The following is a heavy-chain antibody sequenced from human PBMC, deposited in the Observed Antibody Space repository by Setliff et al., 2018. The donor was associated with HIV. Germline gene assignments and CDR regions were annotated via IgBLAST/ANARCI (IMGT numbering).Heavy chain of an antibody. CDR1: GYTFTTYG. V-gene: IGHV1-18*01. CDR3: ARLGSGWSDSYYYAVDI. Sequence: GASVKVSCKASGYTFTTYGISWVRQAPGHGLEWMGWISPNFGHTNYAQNFLGRVTMTIDTSTSRAYMELRSLRSDDTAMYFCARLGSGWSDSYYYAVDIWGQGTTVTVSS. CDR2: ISPNFGHT. D-gene: IGHD6-19*01. J-gene: IGHJ6*02.